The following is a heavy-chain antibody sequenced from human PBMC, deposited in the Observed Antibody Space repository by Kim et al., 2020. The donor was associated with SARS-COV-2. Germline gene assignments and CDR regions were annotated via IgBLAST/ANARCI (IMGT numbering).Heavy chain of an antibody. J-gene: IGHJ6*02. V-gene: IGHV3-33*01. CDR2: LSYDEKTQ. CDR1: GFTLTLSNYG. CDR3: ARYTGSAGHNCGGLDV. D-gene: IGHD2-2*02. Sequence: GGSLRLSCATSGFTLTLSNYGMHWVRQATGKGLEWVAVLSYDEKTQYYSDSVKGRFTISRDSSKTTLYLQMGSLRGEDTAVYYCARYTGSAGHNCGGLDVWGQGTTVTVSS.